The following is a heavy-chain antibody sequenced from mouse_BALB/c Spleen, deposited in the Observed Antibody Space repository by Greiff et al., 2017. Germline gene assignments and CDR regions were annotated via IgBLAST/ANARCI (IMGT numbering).Heavy chain of an antibody. J-gene: IGHJ2*01. D-gene: IGHD1-2*01. CDR2: ISYSGST. Sequence: EVQLQQSGPSLVKPSQTLSLTCSVTGDSITSGYWNWIRKFPGNKLEYMGYISYSGSTYYNPSLKSRISITRDTSKNQYYLQLNSVTTEDTATYYCARYNQFITTASFDYWGQGTTLTVSS. V-gene: IGHV3-8*02. CDR3: ARYNQFITTASFDY. CDR1: GDSITSGY.